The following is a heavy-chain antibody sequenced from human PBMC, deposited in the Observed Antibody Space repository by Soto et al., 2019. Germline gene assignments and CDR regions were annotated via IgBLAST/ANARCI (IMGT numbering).Heavy chain of an antibody. D-gene: IGHD2-8*01. J-gene: IGHJ3*02. Sequence: QGHIVQSGAEVKEPGASVNISCKTSGYTFVSYAIHWVRQAPGQGLEWMGWINPSNGNTRYSQKFQGRVSITRDTSASTAYMELSSLKSADTAVYYCARRVSAFDMWGQGTKVTVSS. CDR3: ARRVSAFDM. CDR1: GYTFVSYA. CDR2: INPSNGNT. V-gene: IGHV1-3*01.